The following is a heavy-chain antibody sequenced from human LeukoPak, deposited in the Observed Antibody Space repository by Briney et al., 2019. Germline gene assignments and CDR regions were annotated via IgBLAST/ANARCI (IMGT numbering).Heavy chain of an antibody. CDR3: VREARAPDY. V-gene: IGHV3-23*01. CDR1: GFTFSSYA. D-gene: IGHD5-12*01. Sequence: PGGSLRLSCAASGFTFSSYAMSWVRQAPGKGLEWVSAISGSGGSTYYADSVKGRFTISRDNAEKSLYLQMNSLRVEDTAVYYCVREARAPDYWGQGTLVTVSS. CDR2: ISGSGGST. J-gene: IGHJ4*02.